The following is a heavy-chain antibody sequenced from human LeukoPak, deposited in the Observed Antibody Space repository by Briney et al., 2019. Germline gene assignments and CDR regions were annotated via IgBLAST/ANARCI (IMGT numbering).Heavy chain of an antibody. CDR2: MNPNSGNT. V-gene: IGHV1-8*01. J-gene: IGHJ5*02. D-gene: IGHD3-10*01. CDR3: ARGSFRYYGSGSSNWFDP. Sequence: GASVKVSCMASGYTFTSYDINWVRQATGQGLEWMGWMNPNSGNTGYAQKFQGRVTMTRNTSISTAYMELSSLRSEDTAVYYCARGSFRYYGSGSSNWFDPWGQGTLVTVSS. CDR1: GYTFTSYD.